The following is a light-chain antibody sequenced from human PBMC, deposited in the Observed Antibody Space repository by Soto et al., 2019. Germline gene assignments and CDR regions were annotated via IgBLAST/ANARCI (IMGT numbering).Light chain of an antibody. CDR3: QQYGSSGT. Sequence: EVVMTQPPATLSVSQGERATLSCRASRSVRSNIAWYQQQPGQAPRLLIHGASNRATGIPDRFSGSGSGTDFTLTISILEPEDFPVYYCQQYGSSGTFCQGTKV. V-gene: IGKV3-20*01. CDR1: RSVRSN. J-gene: IGKJ1*01. CDR2: GAS.